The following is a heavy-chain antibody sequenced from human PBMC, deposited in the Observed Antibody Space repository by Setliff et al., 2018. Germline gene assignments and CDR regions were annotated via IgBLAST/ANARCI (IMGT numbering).Heavy chain of an antibody. CDR3: ARGTSYGSRSDYLDA. V-gene: IGHV3-9*01. Sequence: GGSLRLSCVGSGFIFDDYAMQWVRQAPGKGLEWVSEISWNGNKGDYGDSVKGRFTFSRDNAKSSLYLQMNSLRVEDTAVYYCARGTSYGSRSDYLDAWGQGTLVTV. CDR2: ISWNGNKG. CDR1: GFIFDDYA. J-gene: IGHJ4*02. D-gene: IGHD3-10*01.